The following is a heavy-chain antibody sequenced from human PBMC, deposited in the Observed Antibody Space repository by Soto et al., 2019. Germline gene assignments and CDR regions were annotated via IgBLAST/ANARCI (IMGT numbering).Heavy chain of an antibody. D-gene: IGHD3-10*01. V-gene: IGHV6-1*01. CDR1: GGSVSSNSAG. CDR3: TGITWFRCMDV. Sequence: QTLPLPCVVSGGSVSSNSAGWNWIRQSPSRGLEWRGRTYYKSKWNNDYALSVKSRITINPDTSKNQFSLHLYSVTPEDTAVYYCTGITWFRCMDVWGQVTPVTVSS. J-gene: IGHJ6*02. CDR2: TYYKSKWNN.